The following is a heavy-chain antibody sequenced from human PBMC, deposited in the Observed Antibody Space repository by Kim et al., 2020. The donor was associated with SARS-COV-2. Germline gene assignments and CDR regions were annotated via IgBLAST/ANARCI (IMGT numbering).Heavy chain of an antibody. J-gene: IGHJ4*02. D-gene: IGHD2-2*01. V-gene: IGHV3-23*01. CDR3: AKETERYCSSTSCPPLGY. Sequence: GRFTISRDNSKNTLYLQMNSLRAEDTAVYYCAKETERYCSSTSCPPLGYWGQGTLVTVSS.